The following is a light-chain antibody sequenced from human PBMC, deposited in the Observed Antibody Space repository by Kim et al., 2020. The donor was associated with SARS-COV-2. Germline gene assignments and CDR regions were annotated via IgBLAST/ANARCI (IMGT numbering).Light chain of an antibody. CDR2: GAS. J-gene: IGKJ1*01. CDR3: QQYNNFRT. Sequence: LAVSPGERATLSCRASQSVSTNLVWYQQKPGQAPRLLIYGASTRATGIPARFSGSGSGTEFTLTISSLQSEDFAVYYCQQYNNFRTFGQGTKVDI. CDR1: QSVSTN. V-gene: IGKV3-15*01.